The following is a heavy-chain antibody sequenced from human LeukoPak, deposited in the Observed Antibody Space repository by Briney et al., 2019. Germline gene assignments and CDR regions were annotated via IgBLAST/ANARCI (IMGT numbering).Heavy chain of an antibody. J-gene: IGHJ4*02. V-gene: IGHV3-33*01. Sequence: GGSLRLSCAASGFTLSSHGMHWVRQASGKGLEWVAVIWNDGSKKYYADSVKGRFTVSRDNSESTLYLQMNSLRVEDTAVYYCVRGQWVENYFDYWGQGTLVTVSS. CDR2: IWNDGSKK. CDR3: VRGQWVENYFDY. D-gene: IGHD6-19*01. CDR1: GFTLSSHG.